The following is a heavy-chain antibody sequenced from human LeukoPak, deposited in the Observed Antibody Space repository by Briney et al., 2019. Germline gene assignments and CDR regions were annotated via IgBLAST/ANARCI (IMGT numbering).Heavy chain of an antibody. CDR2: IYSGGST. CDR3: ASLVGATGFDY. Sequence: PGGSLRLSCAASGFTVSSNYMSWVRQAPGKGLEWVSVIYSGGSTYYADSVKGRFTISRDNSKNTLYLQMNSLRAEDTAVYYCASLVGATGFDYWGQGTLDTVSS. D-gene: IGHD1-26*01. CDR1: GFTVSSNY. V-gene: IGHV3-53*01. J-gene: IGHJ4*02.